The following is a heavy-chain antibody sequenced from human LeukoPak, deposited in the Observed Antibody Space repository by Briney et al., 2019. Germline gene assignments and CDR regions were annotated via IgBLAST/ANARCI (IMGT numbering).Heavy chain of an antibody. V-gene: IGHV4-34*01. CDR3: ARAGYSSSWYRGYYFDY. CDR2: INHSGST. CDR1: GGSFSGYY. Sequence: SETLSLTCAVYGGSFSGYYWSWTRQPPEQGLEWIGEINHSGSTNYNPSLKSRVTISVDTSKNQFSLELSSVTAADTAVYYCARAGYSSSWYRGYYFDYWGQGTLVTVSS. D-gene: IGHD6-13*01. J-gene: IGHJ4*02.